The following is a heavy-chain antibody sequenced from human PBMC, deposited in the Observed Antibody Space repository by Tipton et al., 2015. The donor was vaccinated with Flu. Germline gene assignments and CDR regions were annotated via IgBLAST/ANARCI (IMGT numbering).Heavy chain of an antibody. CDR3: ARVRDSSGYYCLDH. Sequence: SLRLSCTASGFGVSGNYMSWVRQAPGKGLEWVSVIYSGGSSYYADSVKGRFTTSRDSSKNTVYLQMNSLRVEDTAVYYCARVRDSSGYYCLDHWGQGTLVTVSS. CDR2: IYSGGSS. J-gene: IGHJ4*02. D-gene: IGHD3-22*01. V-gene: IGHV3-66*01. CDR1: GFGVSGNY.